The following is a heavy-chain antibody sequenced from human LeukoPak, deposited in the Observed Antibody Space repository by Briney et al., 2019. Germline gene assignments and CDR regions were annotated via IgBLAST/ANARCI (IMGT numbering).Heavy chain of an antibody. CDR1: GGSISSYY. Sequence: PSETLSLTRTISGGSISSYYWSWIRQPPGKGLEWIGYVYYRGTTNYNPSLKSRVTISVDTSKNQFSLNLNSVTAADTAVYYCARDLEHGGNSTWYFDLSGRGTLVTVSS. J-gene: IGHJ2*01. CDR2: VYYRGTT. D-gene: IGHD4-23*01. V-gene: IGHV4-59*01. CDR3: ARDLEHGGNSTWYFDL.